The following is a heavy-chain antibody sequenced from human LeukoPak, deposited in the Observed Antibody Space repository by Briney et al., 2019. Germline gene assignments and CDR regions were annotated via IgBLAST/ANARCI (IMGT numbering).Heavy chain of an antibody. Sequence: GGSLRLSCAASGFSFSSYNMHWVRQAPGKGLEWVSVIESVGITHYADSVKGRFTISRDESKNTVYLQIDRLKVEDTAVYYCARESRQTFEPWGQGTLVTVSS. CDR1: GFSFSSYN. J-gene: IGHJ1*01. CDR3: ARESRQTFEP. V-gene: IGHV3-66*01. CDR2: IESVGIT.